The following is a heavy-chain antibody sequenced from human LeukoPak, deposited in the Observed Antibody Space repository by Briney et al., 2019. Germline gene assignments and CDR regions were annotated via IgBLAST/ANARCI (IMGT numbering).Heavy chain of an antibody. CDR1: GFTVSSNY. J-gene: IGHJ4*02. CDR3: ARGIAVADTGFFDY. Sequence: GGSLRLSCAASGFTVSSNYMTWVRQAPGKGLEWVSVIYSGGSTYYSDSVKGRFTISRDNSKSTLYLQMNSLRVEDTAVYYCARGIAVADTGFFDYWGQGTLVTVSS. CDR2: IYSGGST. D-gene: IGHD6-19*01. V-gene: IGHV3-66*01.